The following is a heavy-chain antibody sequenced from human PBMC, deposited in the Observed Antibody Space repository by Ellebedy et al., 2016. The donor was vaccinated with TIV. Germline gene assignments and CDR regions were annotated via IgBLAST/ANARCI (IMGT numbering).Heavy chain of an antibody. J-gene: IGHJ4*02. CDR2: IWYDGSNK. Sequence: GESLKISCAASGFTFSSYGMHWVRQAPGKGLEWVAVIWYDGSNKYYADSVKGRFTISRDNSKNTLYLQMNSLRAEDTAVYYCARGKTDYYDSSGYFYWGQGTLVTVSS. CDR3: ARGKTDYYDSSGYFY. V-gene: IGHV3-33*01. CDR1: GFTFSSYG. D-gene: IGHD3-22*01.